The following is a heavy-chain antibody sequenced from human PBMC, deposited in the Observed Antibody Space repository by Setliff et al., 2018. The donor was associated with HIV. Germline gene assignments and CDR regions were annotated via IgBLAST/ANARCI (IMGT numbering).Heavy chain of an antibody. CDR1: GGSINSDNYY. Sequence: PSETLSLTCSVSGGSINSDNYYWGWIRQAPGKGLEWIGSIYYSGTTYYNPSLRVRVTVSVDRSRNQFSLTLNSVTAADTATYYCASRGIVVVTMSMPDEFFVHWGHGTLVTVS. D-gene: IGHD2-21*02. J-gene: IGHJ1*01. CDR2: IYYSGTT. V-gene: IGHV4-39*01. CDR3: ASRGIVVVTMSMPDEFFVH.